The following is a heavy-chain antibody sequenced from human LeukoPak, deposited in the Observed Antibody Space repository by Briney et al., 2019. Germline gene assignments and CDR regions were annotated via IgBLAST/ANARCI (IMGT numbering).Heavy chain of an antibody. V-gene: IGHV4-31*03. D-gene: IGHD6-6*01. Sequence: SQTLSLTCTVSGGSISSGGYYWSWIRQHPGKGLEWIGYIYYSGSTYYNPSLKSRVTISVDTSKNQFSLKLSSVTAADTAVYYCARGAPIAARLRSSGGCFDPWGQGTLVTVSS. J-gene: IGHJ5*02. CDR1: GGSISSGGYY. CDR3: ARGAPIAARLRSSGGCFDP. CDR2: IYYSGST.